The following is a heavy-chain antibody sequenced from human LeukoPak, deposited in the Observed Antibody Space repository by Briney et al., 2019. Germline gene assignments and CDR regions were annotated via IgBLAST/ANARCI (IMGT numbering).Heavy chain of an antibody. J-gene: IGHJ4*02. CDR1: GFTLSSYA. Sequence: GGSLRLSCAASGFTLSSYAMSWVRQAPGKGLEWVSAISVSGNTYHADSGKGRFTISTDSSKNTLYLQINRLRAEDAAVYYCAKAPVTTCSGAYCYPFAYWGQGTLVTVSS. D-gene: IGHD2-21*01. V-gene: IGHV3-23*01. CDR2: ISVSGNT. CDR3: AKAPVTTCSGAYCYPFAY.